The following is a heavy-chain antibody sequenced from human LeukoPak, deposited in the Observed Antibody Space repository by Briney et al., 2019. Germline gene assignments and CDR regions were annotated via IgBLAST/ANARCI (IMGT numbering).Heavy chain of an antibody. CDR2: IYHSGST. D-gene: IGHD6-19*01. CDR3: ARLSSGLYDAFDI. CDR1: GGSISSSNW. Sequence: PSETLSLTCAVSGGSISSSNWWSWVRQPPGKGLEWIGEIYHSGSTNYNPSLKSRVTISVDKSKNQFSLKLSSVTAADTAVYYCARLSSGLYDAFDIWGQGTMVTVSS. J-gene: IGHJ3*02. V-gene: IGHV4-4*02.